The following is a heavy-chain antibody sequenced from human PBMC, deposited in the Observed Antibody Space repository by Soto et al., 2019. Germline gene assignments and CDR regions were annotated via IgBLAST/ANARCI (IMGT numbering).Heavy chain of an antibody. J-gene: IGHJ6*02. CDR3: ARVITVTTGLYYYGMDV. V-gene: IGHV3-21*01. CDR2: ISSSSSYI. D-gene: IGHD4-4*01. Sequence: PGGSLRLSCAASGFTFSSYSMNWVRQAPGKGLEWVSSISSSSSYIYYADSVKGRFTISRDNAKNSLYLQMNSLRAEDTAVYYCARVITVTTGLYYYGMDVWGQGTTVTVSS. CDR1: GFTFSSYS.